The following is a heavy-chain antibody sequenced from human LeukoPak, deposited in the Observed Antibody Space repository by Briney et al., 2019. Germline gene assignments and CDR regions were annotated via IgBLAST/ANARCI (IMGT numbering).Heavy chain of an antibody. D-gene: IGHD2-2*01. Sequence: SETLSLTCTVSGGSISSSSYYWSWIRQPPGKGLEWIGSIYYSGSTYYKSSLKSRVAISVDTSKNQFSLNLTSVTAADTAVYYCARRAPGPAVISNWFDPWGQGTLVTVSS. CDR1: GGSISSSSYY. V-gene: IGHV4-39*01. CDR3: ARRAPGPAVISNWFDP. J-gene: IGHJ5*02. CDR2: IYYSGST.